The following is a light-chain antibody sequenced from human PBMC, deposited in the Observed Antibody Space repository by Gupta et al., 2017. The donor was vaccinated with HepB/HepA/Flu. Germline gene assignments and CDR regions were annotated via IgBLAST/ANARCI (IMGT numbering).Light chain of an antibody. J-gene: IGKJ1*01. CDR3: QQDGSSPRT. CDR2: GAS. CDR1: QSVSSSY. Sequence: EILLTQSPGTLSLSPGERATLSCRASQSVSSSYLAWYQQKPGQAPRLLIYGASSRATGIPDRFSGSGSGTDFTLTISRLEPEDFAVYYCQQDGSSPRTFGQGTKVDIK. V-gene: IGKV3-20*01.